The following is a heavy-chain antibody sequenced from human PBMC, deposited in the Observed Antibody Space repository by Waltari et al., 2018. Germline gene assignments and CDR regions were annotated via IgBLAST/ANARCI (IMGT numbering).Heavy chain of an antibody. CDR3: AKDFRRVVITTLFDY. CDR2: ISYDGNNK. V-gene: IGHV3-30*18. D-gene: IGHD2-21*01. Sequence: QVQLVESGGGVVQPGRSLRLSCAASGFTFSNYGINWVRQAPGKGLEWVAVISYDGNNKYYADSVKGRFTISRDNSKNTLYLQMNSLRAEDTAVYYCAKDFRRVVITTLFDYWGQGTLVTVSS. CDR1: GFTFSNYG. J-gene: IGHJ4*02.